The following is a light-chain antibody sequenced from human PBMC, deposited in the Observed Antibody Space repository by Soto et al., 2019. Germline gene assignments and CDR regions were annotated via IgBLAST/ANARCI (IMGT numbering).Light chain of an antibody. CDR3: QQYNNWPPEVT. CDR2: GAS. V-gene: IGKV3-15*01. Sequence: EIVMTQSPATLSVSPGERATLSCRASQSVSSNLAWYQQKPGQAPRLLIYGASTRATGIPARFSGSGSGTEVTLTIISLQSEDFAVYYCQQYNNWPPEVTFGQGTKVDIK. J-gene: IGKJ3*01. CDR1: QSVSSN.